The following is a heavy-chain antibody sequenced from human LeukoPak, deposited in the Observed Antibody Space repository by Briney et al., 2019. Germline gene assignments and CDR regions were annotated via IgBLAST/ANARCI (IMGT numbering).Heavy chain of an antibody. CDR2: ITWDGGIS. CDR1: GFTFDDYA. D-gene: IGHD2-15*01. CDR3: ARGGVVVVAATGY. V-gene: IGHV3-43D*03. J-gene: IGHJ4*02. Sequence: GGSLRLSCAASGFTFDDYAMHWVRQAPGKGLEWISLITWDGGISYYVDSVKGRFTISRDNAKNSLYLQMNSLRAEDTAVYYCARGGVVVVAATGYWGQGTLVTVSS.